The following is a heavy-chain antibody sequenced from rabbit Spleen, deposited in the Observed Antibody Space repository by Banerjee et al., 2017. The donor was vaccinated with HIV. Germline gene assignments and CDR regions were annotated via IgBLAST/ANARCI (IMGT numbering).Heavy chain of an antibody. V-gene: IGHV1S40*01. CDR1: GFSFSSSDY. Sequence: SLEESGGDLVKPGASLTLTCTASGFSFSSSDYMCRVRQAPGKGLEWISCIAGSSSGFTYSATWAKGRFTCSKTSSTTVTLQLNSLTAADTATYFCARHLSNSGGYMFNLWGQGTLVTVS. J-gene: IGHJ4*01. CDR2: IAGSSSGFT. D-gene: IGHD1-1*01. CDR3: ARHLSNSGGYMFNL.